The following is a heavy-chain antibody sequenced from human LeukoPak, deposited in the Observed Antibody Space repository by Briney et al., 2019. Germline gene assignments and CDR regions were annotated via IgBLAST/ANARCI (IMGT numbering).Heavy chain of an antibody. D-gene: IGHD4-11*01. Sequence: ASVKVSCKASGYTFANYGISWVRQAPGQGLEWIGWISAYTGNTNYPQKVRGRVTMTTDTSTSTAYMELRSLRSDDTAVYYCARDLATVQYLDWGQGTLVTVSS. CDR1: GYTFANYG. CDR2: ISAYTGNT. CDR3: ARDLATVQYLD. V-gene: IGHV1-18*01. J-gene: IGHJ4*02.